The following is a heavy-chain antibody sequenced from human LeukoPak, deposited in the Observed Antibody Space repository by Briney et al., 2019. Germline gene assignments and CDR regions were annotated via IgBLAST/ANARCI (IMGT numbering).Heavy chain of an antibody. CDR1: GVSITTYY. CDR3: ARDRSGGSYFSRWFDP. Sequence: SETLSLTCTVSGVSITTYYWSWIRQPPGKGLEWIGYIYHSGSTNYNPSLKSRVTISVDTSKNEFSLKLTSVTAADTAVYYCARDRSGGSYFSRWFDPWGQGTLVTVSS. CDR2: IYHSGST. D-gene: IGHD1-26*01. J-gene: IGHJ5*02. V-gene: IGHV4-59*13.